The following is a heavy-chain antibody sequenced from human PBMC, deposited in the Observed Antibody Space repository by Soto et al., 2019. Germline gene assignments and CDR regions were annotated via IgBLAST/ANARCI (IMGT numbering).Heavy chain of an antibody. Sequence: SVKVSCKASGGTFSSYAISWVRQAPGQGLEWMGGIIPIFGTANYAQKFQGRVTITADKSTSTAYMELSSLRSEDTAVYYCARRSSSSRYYYYGMDVWGQGTTVTVSS. V-gene: IGHV1-69*06. CDR2: IIPIFGTA. D-gene: IGHD6-6*01. J-gene: IGHJ6*02. CDR1: GGTFSSYA. CDR3: ARRSSSSRYYYYGMDV.